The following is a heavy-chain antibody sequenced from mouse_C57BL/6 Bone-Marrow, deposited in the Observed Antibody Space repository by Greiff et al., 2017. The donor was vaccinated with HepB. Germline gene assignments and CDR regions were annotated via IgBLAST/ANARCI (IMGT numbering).Heavy chain of an antibody. V-gene: IGHV1-69*01. D-gene: IGHD3-2*02. Sequence: QVQLQQSGAELVMPGASVKLSCKASGYTFTSYWMHWVKQRPGQGLEWIGEIDPSDSYTNYNQKFKGKSTLTVDKSSSTPYMQLSSLTSEDSAVYYCAREETAQASYYFDYWGQGTTLTVSS. CDR3: AREETAQASYYFDY. CDR2: IDPSDSYT. CDR1: GYTFTSYW. J-gene: IGHJ2*01.